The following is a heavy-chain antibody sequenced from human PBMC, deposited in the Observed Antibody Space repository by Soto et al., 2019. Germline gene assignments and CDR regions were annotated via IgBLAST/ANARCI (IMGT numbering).Heavy chain of an antibody. Sequence: PGGSLRLSCSASGFTFSSYVMNWVRQAPGKGLEYVSGITSNGGSTFYADSVKGRFIISRDNSKNTLYLQMNSLRAEDTAVYYCAKNPGSSSWYVDYWGQGTLVTVSS. J-gene: IGHJ4*02. CDR3: AKNPGSSSWYVDY. V-gene: IGHV3-64*04. CDR1: GFTFSSYV. D-gene: IGHD6-13*01. CDR2: ITSNGGST.